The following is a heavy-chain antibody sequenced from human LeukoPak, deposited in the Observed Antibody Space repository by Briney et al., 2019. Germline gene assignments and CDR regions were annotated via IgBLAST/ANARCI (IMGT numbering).Heavy chain of an antibody. J-gene: IGHJ6*02. CDR1: GYTFTSYA. CDR2: IIPIFGTA. D-gene: IGHD3-16*01. Sequence: GASVKVSCKASGYTFTSYAISWVRQAPGQGLEWMGGIIPIFGTANYAQKFQGRVTITADESTSTAYMELSSLRSEDTAVYYCAVRGGSYYYYGMDVWGQGTTVTVSS. CDR3: AVRGGSYYYYGMDV. V-gene: IGHV1-69*13.